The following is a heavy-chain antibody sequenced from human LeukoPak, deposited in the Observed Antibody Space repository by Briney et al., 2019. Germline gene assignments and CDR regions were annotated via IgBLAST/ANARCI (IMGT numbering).Heavy chain of an antibody. D-gene: IGHD5-18*01. CDR1: GFTFDDHA. CDR3: ARDTEGYIYGYYYYGMDV. J-gene: IGHJ6*02. V-gene: IGHV3-43*02. Sequence: PGGSLRLSCAASGFTFDDHAMHWVRQAPGKGLEWVSLISGDSHSTFYADSVKGRFTISRDNSKNSLYLQMNSLRNDDTALYYCARDTEGYIYGYYYYGMDVWGQGTTVTVSS. CDR2: ISGDSHST.